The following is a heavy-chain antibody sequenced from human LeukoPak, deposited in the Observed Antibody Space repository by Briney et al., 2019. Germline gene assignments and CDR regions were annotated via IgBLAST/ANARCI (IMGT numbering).Heavy chain of an antibody. J-gene: IGHJ4*02. D-gene: IGHD1-1*01. CDR2: ISIYRDDT. Sequence: ASVKVSCKASGYTFTSFGIIWVRQAPGQGLEWMGWISIYRDDTNYAQKFQGRVTLTKDTSTSTAYMELRSLRYDDTAVYYCARDKDWNLDYWGQGTLVTVYS. CDR3: ARDKDWNLDY. V-gene: IGHV1-18*01. CDR1: GYTFTSFG.